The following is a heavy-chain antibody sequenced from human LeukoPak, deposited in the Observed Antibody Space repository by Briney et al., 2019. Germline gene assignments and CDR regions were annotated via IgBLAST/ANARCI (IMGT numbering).Heavy chain of an antibody. Sequence: SETLSLTCTVSGGSISSGGYYWSWIRRHPGKGLEWIGYIYYSGSTYYNPSLESRAAISVDTSKNQFSLKLSFVTAADTAVYYCARDLVVGGASRLDSWGQGTLVTVSS. CDR1: GGSISSGGYY. CDR3: ARDLVVGGASRLDS. V-gene: IGHV4-31*03. J-gene: IGHJ4*02. CDR2: IYYSGST. D-gene: IGHD2-15*01.